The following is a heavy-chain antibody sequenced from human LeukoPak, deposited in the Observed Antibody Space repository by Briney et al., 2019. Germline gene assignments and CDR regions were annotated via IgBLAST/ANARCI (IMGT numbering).Heavy chain of an antibody. Sequence: PGGSLRLSCAASGFSFSSYAMTWLRQAPGKGLEWVSGIHGSGGVTYYADSVKGRFTISRDNSKNTLYLQMNSLRVEDTAVYYCAKDPNGDYVGAFDSWGQGTMVTVSS. J-gene: IGHJ3*02. CDR1: GFSFSSYA. D-gene: IGHD4-17*01. CDR2: IHGSGGVT. CDR3: AKDPNGDYVGAFDS. V-gene: IGHV3-23*01.